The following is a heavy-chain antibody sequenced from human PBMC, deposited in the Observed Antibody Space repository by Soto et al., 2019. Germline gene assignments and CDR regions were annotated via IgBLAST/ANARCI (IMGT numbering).Heavy chain of an antibody. CDR1: GFTFSNFG. CDR3: ARGGLEGSDCGGAGYRIDC. Sequence: QVQLVESGGGVVQPERSLRLSCAASGFTFSNFGMHWVRQAPGKGLEWVSIIWHDGSKNHYANSVKGRFTISRDNSKKTLYLKINSLREEDTDVYYCARGGLEGSDCGGAGYRIDCWGQGNVVNVSS. CDR2: IWHDGSKN. D-gene: IGHD2-21*02. J-gene: IGHJ4*02. V-gene: IGHV3-33*01.